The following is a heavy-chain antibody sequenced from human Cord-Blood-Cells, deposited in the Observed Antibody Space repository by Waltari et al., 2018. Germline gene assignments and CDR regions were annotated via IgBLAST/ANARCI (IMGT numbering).Heavy chain of an antibody. CDR3: ARHLSWYSDY. V-gene: IGHV4-39*01. J-gene: IGHJ4*02. CDR1: GGSISSSSYY. Sequence: QLQLQESGPGLVKPSETLSLTCTVSGGSISSSSYYWGWIRQPPGKGLEWIGSIYYSGSTYYNPSLKSRVAISVDTSKNQFSLKLSAVTAADTAVYYCARHLSWYSDYWGQGTLVTVSS. D-gene: IGHD6-13*01. CDR2: IYYSGST.